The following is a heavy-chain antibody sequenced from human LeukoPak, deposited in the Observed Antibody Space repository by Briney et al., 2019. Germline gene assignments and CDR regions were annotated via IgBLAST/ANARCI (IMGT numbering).Heavy chain of an antibody. CDR2: ISKDGFNQ. D-gene: IGHD3-10*01. CDR1: GFTFSSYA. CDR3: AREAYYGSGRSRQPSPV. J-gene: IGHJ4*02. V-gene: IGHV3-30*15. Sequence: GTSLRLSCAASGFTFSSYAMYWVRQAPGKGLEWVALISKDGFNQDHADSVKGRFTISRDNPRDTLYLQMSSLRPDDTAVYFCAREAYYGSGRSRQPSPVWGQGTLVIVSS.